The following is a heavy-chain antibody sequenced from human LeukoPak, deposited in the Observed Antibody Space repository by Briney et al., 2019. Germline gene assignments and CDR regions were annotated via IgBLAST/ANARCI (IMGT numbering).Heavy chain of an antibody. J-gene: IGHJ5*02. CDR2: IYYSGST. V-gene: IGHV4-39*01. Sequence: SETLSPTCTVSGGSISSSSYYWGWIRQPPGKGLEWIGSIYYSGSTYYNPSLKSRVTISVDTSKNQFSLKLSSVTAADTAVYYCVAEARGGIAAWFDPWGQGTLVTVSS. CDR3: VAEARGGIAAWFDP. CDR1: GGSISSSSYY. D-gene: IGHD6-6*01.